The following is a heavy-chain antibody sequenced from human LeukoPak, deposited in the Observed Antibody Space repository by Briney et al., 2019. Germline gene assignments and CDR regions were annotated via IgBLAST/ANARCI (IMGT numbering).Heavy chain of an antibody. J-gene: IGHJ5*02. CDR3: AKDPARTGYWSGGSCGAFDP. CDR2: ISGSGGST. V-gene: IGHV3-23*01. Sequence: PGGSLRLSCAFSGFTFSSYALSWGRQAPGQGLEWVSAISGSGGSTYYADSVKGRFTISRDNSKNTLYLQMNNLRAEDTAVYYCAKDPARTGYWSGGSCGAFDPWGQGTLVTVSS. CDR1: GFTFSSYA. D-gene: IGHD2-15*01.